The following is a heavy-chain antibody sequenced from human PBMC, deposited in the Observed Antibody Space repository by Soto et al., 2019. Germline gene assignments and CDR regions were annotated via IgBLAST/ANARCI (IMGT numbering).Heavy chain of an antibody. CDR2: IYYSGST. CDR1: GGSISSSSYY. J-gene: IGHJ4*02. D-gene: IGHD3-10*01. Sequence: PSETLSLTCTVSGGSISSSSYYWGWIRQPPGKGLEWIGSIYYSGSTYYNPSLKSRVTISVDTSKNQFSLRAEDTAVYYCAKQSGSGSYYNVGSGGHFDYWGQGTLVTVSS. CDR3: AKQSGSGSYYNVGSGGHFDY. V-gene: IGHV4-39*01.